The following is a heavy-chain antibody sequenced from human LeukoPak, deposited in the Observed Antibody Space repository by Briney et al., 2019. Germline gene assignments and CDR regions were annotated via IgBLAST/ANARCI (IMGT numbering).Heavy chain of an antibody. V-gene: IGHV3-53*01. D-gene: IGHD6-6*01. CDR3: ASSIAARTTYYYYYMDV. J-gene: IGHJ6*03. CDR1: GFTVSSNY. CDR2: IYSGGST. Sequence: GGSLRLSCAASGFTVSSNYMSWVRQAPGKGLEWVSVIYSGGSTYHADSVKGRFTISRDNSKNTLYLQMNSLRAEDTAVYYCASSIAARTTYYYYYMDVWGKGTTVTVSS.